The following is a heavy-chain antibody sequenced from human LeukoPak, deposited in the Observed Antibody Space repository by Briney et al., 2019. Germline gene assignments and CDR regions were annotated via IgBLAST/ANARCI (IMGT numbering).Heavy chain of an antibody. CDR1: GFTFSSYG. J-gene: IGHJ3*02. Sequence: PGKSLRLSCAASGFTFSSYGMHWVRQAPGKGLEWVAFIWYDENDKYYADSVRGRFTISRDNSKNTLYLEMNSLRAEDTAVYYCASTVADDAFDIWGQGTMVTVSS. CDR3: ASTVADDAFDI. CDR2: IWYDENDK. D-gene: IGHD6-19*01. V-gene: IGHV3-33*01.